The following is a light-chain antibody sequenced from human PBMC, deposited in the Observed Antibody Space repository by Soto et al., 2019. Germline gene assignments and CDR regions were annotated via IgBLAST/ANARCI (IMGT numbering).Light chain of an antibody. CDR3: QQLNSYPIT. CDR1: QGISSD. J-gene: IGKJ5*01. V-gene: IGKV1-9*01. CDR2: AAS. Sequence: IQLTQSPSSLSASVRDRVTITCRASQGISSDLAWYQQKPGKAPKLLIYAASTLQSGVPSRFSGGGSETDFTLTISSLEPEDFATYYCQQLNSYPITFGQGTRLEIK.